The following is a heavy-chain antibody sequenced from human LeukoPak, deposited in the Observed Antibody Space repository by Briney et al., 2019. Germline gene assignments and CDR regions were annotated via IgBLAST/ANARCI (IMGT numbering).Heavy chain of an antibody. V-gene: IGHV3-7*03. CDR1: GFTFSSYW. J-gene: IGHJ6*03. CDR2: IQQDGSQK. Sequence: PGGSLRLSCAASGFTFSSYWMSWVRQAPGKGLEWVANIQQDGSQKYYVDSVKGRFTISRDNAKNSLYLQMNSLRAEDTAVYYCARAGSSSWYVEYYYYYMDVWGKGTTVTISS. CDR3: ARAGSSSWYVEYYYYYMDV. D-gene: IGHD6-13*01.